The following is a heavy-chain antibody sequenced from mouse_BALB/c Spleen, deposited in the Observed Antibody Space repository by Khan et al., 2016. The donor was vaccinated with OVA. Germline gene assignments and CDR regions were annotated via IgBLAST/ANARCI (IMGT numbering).Heavy chain of an antibody. J-gene: IGHJ3*01. CDR1: GYAFTDYW. CDR2: IYPGSGKT. V-gene: IGHV1-63*01. Sequence: QVQLQQSGTGLVRPGTSVKISCKASGYAFTDYWLGWVKQRPGHGLEWIGDIYPGSGKTYYNEKFKGKVTLTAEKSSSTAYMQLSSLTYEDSAVYFCARDGSNYGWFAYWGQGTLITVSA. CDR3: ARDGSNYGWFAY. D-gene: IGHD2-5*01.